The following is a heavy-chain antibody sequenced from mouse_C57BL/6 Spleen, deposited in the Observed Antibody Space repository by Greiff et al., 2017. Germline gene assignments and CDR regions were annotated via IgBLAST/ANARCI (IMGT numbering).Heavy chain of an antibody. CDR1: GYTFTSYL. V-gene: IGHV1-55*01. CDR3: ARAKGYYYSDY. CDR2: IYPVSGST. D-gene: IGHD2-3*01. J-gene: IGHJ2*01. Sequence: QVQLQQPGAELVNPGASVKLSCKASGYTFTSYLMTWVKQRPGQGLEWIGSIYPVSGSTNYNEKFKSKATLTVDKSSSTAYMQLNSLTSEDSAVDYCARAKGYYYSDYWGQGTTLTVSS.